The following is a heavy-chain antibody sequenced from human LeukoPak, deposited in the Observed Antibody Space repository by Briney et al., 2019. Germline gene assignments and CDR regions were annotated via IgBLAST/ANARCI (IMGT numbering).Heavy chain of an antibody. V-gene: IGHV4-4*02. J-gene: IGHJ4*02. Sequence: SETLSLTCDVSGASISDRTWWSWVRPSPGKGLEWIGEIYGDYTNYNPSLQSRVTVSVDRSINQFSLNLKSLTAADTAVYFCVLGFGDVLLQDWGQGIQVTVSS. CDR2: IYGDYT. CDR1: GASISDRTW. CDR3: VLGFGDVLLQD. D-gene: IGHD3-16*01.